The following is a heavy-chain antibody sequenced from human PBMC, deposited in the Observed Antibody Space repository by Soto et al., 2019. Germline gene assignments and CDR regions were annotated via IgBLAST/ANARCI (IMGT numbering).Heavy chain of an antibody. CDR2: IRTKTFGGTA. J-gene: IGHJ4*02. CDR3: IRDMKYSYYFEAGH. V-gene: IGHV3-49*04. D-gene: IGHD5-18*01. Sequence: VQVVESGGGLVQPGQSLRLSCFASGFTFGDSAFSWVRQAPGKGLEWVGFIRTKTFGGTAEYAASVKGRFSISRDDSKSIAYLQMTSLKTEDTAVYYCIRDMKYSYYFEAGHWGQGTLVTVSS. CDR1: GFTFGDSA.